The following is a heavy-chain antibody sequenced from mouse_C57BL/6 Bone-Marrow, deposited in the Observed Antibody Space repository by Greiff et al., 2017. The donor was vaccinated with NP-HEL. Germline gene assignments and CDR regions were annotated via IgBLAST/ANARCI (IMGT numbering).Heavy chain of an antibody. D-gene: IGHD2-5*01. CDR3: ARHSYSNYVVDY. J-gene: IGHJ2*01. V-gene: IGHV1-20*01. Sequence: VQLQQSGPELVKPGDSVKISCKASGYSFTGYFMNWVMQSHGKSLEWIGRINPYNGDTFYNQKFKGKATLTVDKSSSTAHMELRSLTSEDSAVYYCARHSYSNYVVDYWGRGTTLTVSS. CDR1: GYSFTGYF. CDR2: INPYNGDT.